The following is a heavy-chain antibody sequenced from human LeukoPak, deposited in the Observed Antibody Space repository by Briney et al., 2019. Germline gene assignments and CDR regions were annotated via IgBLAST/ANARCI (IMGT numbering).Heavy chain of an antibody. D-gene: IGHD3-10*01. V-gene: IGHV7-4-1*02. Sequence: ASVKVSCKASGYTFTSYAMNWVRQAPGQGLEWMGWINTNTGNPTYAQGFTGRFVFSLDTSVSTAYLQISSLKAEDTAVYYRARDFITMVRGAIIRGFAPWGQGPLVTVSS. J-gene: IGHJ5*02. CDR1: GYTFTSYA. CDR2: INTNTGNP. CDR3: ARDFITMVRGAIIRGFAP.